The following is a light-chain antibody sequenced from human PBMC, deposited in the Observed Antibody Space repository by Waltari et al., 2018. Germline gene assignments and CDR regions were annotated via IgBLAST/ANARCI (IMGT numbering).Light chain of an antibody. J-gene: IGLJ3*02. CDR1: SSNIGRNG. CDR3: AAWDDSLNGRV. V-gene: IGLV1-44*01. CDR2: TDN. Sequence: QSVLTQPPSASGTPGQGVTVSCSGSSSNIGRNGVSWYQQVPGTAPKLLVPTDNQPPSGVPDRFSGSKSGTSASLAISGLQSEDEAHYYCAAWDDSLNGRVFGGGTKVTVL.